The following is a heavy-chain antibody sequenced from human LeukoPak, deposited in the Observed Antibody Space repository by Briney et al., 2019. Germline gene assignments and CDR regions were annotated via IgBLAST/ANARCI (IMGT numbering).Heavy chain of an antibody. D-gene: IGHD2-2*01. CDR1: GGSISSYY. CDR3: ARNDIVVVPAAFDY. CDR2: IYTSGST. J-gene: IGHJ4*02. Sequence: SETLSLTCAVSGGSISSYYWSWIRQPAGKGLEWIGRIYTSGSTNYNPSLKSRVTISVDTSKNQFSLKLSSVTAADTAVYYCARNDIVVVPAAFDYWGQGTLSPSPQ. V-gene: IGHV4-4*07.